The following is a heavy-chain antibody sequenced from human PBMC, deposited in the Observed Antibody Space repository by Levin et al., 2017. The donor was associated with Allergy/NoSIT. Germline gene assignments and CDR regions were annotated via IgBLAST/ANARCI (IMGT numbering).Heavy chain of an antibody. CDR2: IYPYDSKT. CDR3: ATNYDTTVLYGMDV. CDR1: GYRFTSYW. J-gene: IGHJ6*02. D-gene: IGHD3-16*01. V-gene: IGHV5-51*01. Sequence: GGSLRLSCQGSGYRFTSYWIGWVRQMPGKGLEWMGIIYPYDSKTIYSPSFQGQVTLSGDKSTSTAYLVWSSLQASDTATYYCATNYDTTVLYGMDVWGQGTTVTVS.